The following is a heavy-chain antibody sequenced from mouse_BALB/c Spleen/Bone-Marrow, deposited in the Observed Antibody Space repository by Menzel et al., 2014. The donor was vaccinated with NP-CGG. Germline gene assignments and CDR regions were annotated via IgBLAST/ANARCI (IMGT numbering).Heavy chain of an antibody. D-gene: IGHD1-1*01. V-gene: IGHV1-20*02. J-gene: IGHJ2*01. CDR3: ARSGYYGSSYLDY. CDR1: GYSFTGYF. Sequence: EVQLQQSGPELVKPGAPVKISCKASGYSFTGYFMNWVMQSHGKSLEWIGRINPYNGDTFYNQKFKGRATLTVDKSSSTAHMELRSLAAEDSEVYYCARSGYYGSSYLDYWGQGTTLTVSS. CDR2: INPYNGDT.